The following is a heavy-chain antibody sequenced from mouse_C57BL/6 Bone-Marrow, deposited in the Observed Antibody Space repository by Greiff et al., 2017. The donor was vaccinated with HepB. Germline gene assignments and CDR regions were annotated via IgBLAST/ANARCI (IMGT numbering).Heavy chain of an antibody. J-gene: IGHJ1*03. Sequence: VQLQQSGAELVKPGASVKISCKASGYAFSSYWMNWVKQRPGKGLEWIGQIYPGDGDTNYNGKFKGKATLTADKSSSTAYMQLRSLTSEDSAVYFCARNYYGSSSWYFDVWGTGTTVTVSS. CDR3: ARNYYGSSSWYFDV. CDR2: IYPGDGDT. D-gene: IGHD1-1*01. V-gene: IGHV1-80*01. CDR1: GYAFSSYW.